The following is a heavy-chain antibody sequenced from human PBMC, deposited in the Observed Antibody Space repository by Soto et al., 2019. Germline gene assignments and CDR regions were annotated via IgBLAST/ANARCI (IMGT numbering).Heavy chain of an antibody. Sequence: EVQLVESGGGLVQPGRSLRLSCAASGFTFDDYAMHWVRQAPGKGLEWVSGISWNSGSIGYADSVKGRFTISRDNAKNSLYLQMNSLRAEDTALYYCAKDLNYYGSGSYRIHFDYWGQGTLVTVSS. CDR2: ISWNSGSI. V-gene: IGHV3-9*01. CDR3: AKDLNYYGSGSYRIHFDY. CDR1: GFTFDDYA. J-gene: IGHJ4*02. D-gene: IGHD3-10*01.